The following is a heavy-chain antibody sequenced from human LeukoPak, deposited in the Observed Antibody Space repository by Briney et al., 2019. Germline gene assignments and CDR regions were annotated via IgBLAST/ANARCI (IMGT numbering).Heavy chain of an antibody. D-gene: IGHD5-18*01. CDR3: ARGAMATFGAFDI. V-gene: IGHV4-59*01. CDR1: GGSISSYY. CDR2: IYYSGST. J-gene: IGHJ3*02. Sequence: SETLSLTCTVSGGSISSYYWSWIRQPPGKGLGWIGYIYYSGSTNYNPSLKSRVTISVDTSKNQFSLKLSSVTAADTAVYYCARGAMATFGAFDIWGQGTMVTVSS.